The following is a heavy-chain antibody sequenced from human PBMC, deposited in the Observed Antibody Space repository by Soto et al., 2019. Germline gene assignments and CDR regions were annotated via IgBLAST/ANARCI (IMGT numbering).Heavy chain of an antibody. CDR3: ARTDCSGGSCYSGSINYMDG. CDR2: IIPILGIA. Sequence: SVKVSCKASGGTFSSYTISWVRQAPGQGLEWMGRIIPILGIANYAQKFQGRVTITADKSTSTAYMELSSLRSEDTAVYYCARTDCSGGSCYSGSINYMDGWGKGTTVTVSS. V-gene: IGHV1-69*02. CDR1: GGTFSSYT. D-gene: IGHD2-15*01. J-gene: IGHJ6*03.